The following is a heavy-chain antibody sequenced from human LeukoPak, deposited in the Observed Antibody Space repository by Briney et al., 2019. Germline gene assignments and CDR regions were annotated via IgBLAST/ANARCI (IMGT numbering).Heavy chain of an antibody. Sequence: GSLILSCAASGLTFSSYAMHWVRQAPGKGLEWVAVISYDGSNKYYADSVKGRFTISRDNSKNTLYLQMNSLRTEDTAVYYCARDPLGTRPGFDYWGQGTLVTVSS. CDR2: ISYDGSNK. CDR1: GLTFSSYA. J-gene: IGHJ4*02. CDR3: ARDPLGTRPGFDY. D-gene: IGHD1-1*01. V-gene: IGHV3-30*04.